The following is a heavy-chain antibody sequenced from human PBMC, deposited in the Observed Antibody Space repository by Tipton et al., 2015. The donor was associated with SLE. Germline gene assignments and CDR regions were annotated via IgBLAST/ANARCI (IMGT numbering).Heavy chain of an antibody. Sequence: SLRLSCSASGFTFSDYWMHWVRQAPGKGLVWVSRINNDGDYTSYADSVQGRFTMSRDNARNTLYLQIDSLRAEDTAIYFCARDGIAARPLNYWGQGTLVTVSS. V-gene: IGHV3-74*01. CDR3: ARDGIAARPLNY. J-gene: IGHJ4*02. CDR1: GFTFSDYW. D-gene: IGHD6-6*01. CDR2: INNDGDYT.